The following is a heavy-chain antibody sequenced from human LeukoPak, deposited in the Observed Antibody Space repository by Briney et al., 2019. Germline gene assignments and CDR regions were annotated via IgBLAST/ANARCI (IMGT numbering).Heavy chain of an antibody. D-gene: IGHD3-3*01. CDR3: ANPLRFLEWLPDY. J-gene: IGHJ4*02. CDR2: IRYDGSNK. CDR1: GFTFSSYG. V-gene: IGHV3-30*02. Sequence: GGSLRLSCAASGFTFSSYGMHWVRQAPGKGLEWVAFIRYDGSNKYYADSVKGRFTISRDNSKNTLYLQMNSLRAEDTAVYYCANPLRFLEWLPDYWGRGTLVTVSS.